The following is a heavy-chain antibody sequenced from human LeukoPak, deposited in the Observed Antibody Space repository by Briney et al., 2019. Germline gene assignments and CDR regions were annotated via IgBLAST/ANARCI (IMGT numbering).Heavy chain of an antibody. J-gene: IGHJ4*02. CDR3: ARDPSYTHSSGYYYSY. V-gene: IGHV3-21*04. Sequence: GGSLRLSCAASGFTFSSYSMNWVRQAPGKGLEWVSSISSSSSYIYYADSVKGRFTISRDNAKNSLYLQMNSLRAEDTAVYYCARDPSYTHSSGYYYSYWGQGTLVTVSS. CDR2: ISSSSSYI. CDR1: GFTFSSYS. D-gene: IGHD3-22*01.